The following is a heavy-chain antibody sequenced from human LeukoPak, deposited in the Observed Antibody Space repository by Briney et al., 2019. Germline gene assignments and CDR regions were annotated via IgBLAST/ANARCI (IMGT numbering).Heavy chain of an antibody. CDR3: AITVDCRATTDCYSYFHH. J-gene: IGHJ1*01. CDR2: ISTDGTYT. V-gene: IGHV3-74*03. CDR1: GFTFSSYW. Sequence: PGGSLRLSCAASGFTFSSYWMHWVRQAPGKGLVWVSRISTDGTYTEYADSVKGRFTISRDNAEDTLYLQVNSLRAEDTAVYYCAITVDCRATTDCYSYFHHWGQGTLVTVSS. D-gene: IGHD2-21*02.